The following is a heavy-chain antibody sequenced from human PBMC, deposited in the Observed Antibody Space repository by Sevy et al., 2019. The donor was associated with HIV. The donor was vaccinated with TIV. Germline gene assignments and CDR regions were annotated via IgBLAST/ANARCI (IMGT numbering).Heavy chain of an antibody. CDR2: IYHSGNT. CDR3: ARGLTIFGALNSGGMDV. CDR1: GDSINGEDSS. D-gene: IGHD3-3*01. V-gene: IGHV4-30-2*01. J-gene: IGHJ6*02. Sequence: SETLSLTCAVSGDSINGEDSSWTWIRQPPGQGLEWIGFIYHSGNTYYTPSIRSRVTLSVDRYKDQFSLNLRSVTAAASDVYDCARGLTIFGALNSGGMDVWGQGTTVTVSS.